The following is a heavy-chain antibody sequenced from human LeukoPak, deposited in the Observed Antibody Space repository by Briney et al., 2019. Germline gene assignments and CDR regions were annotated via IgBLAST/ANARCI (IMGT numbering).Heavy chain of an antibody. CDR1: GYTFTGYY. CDR3: ARGRITGTTKRCAFYI. D-gene: IGHD1-7*01. J-gene: IGHJ3*02. V-gene: IGHV1-2*02. Sequence: ASVKVSCKVSGYTFTGYYMHWVRQAPGQGLEWMGWINPNSGGTNYAQKFQGRVTMTRDTSISTAYMELGRLRSDDTAVYYCARGRITGTTKRCAFYIWGQGTMVTVSS. CDR2: INPNSGGT.